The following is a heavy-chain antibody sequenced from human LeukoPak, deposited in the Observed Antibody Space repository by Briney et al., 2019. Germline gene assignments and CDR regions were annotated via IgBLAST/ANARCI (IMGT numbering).Heavy chain of an antibody. J-gene: IGHJ4*02. Sequence: SETLSLTCAVYGGSFSDYYWSWIRQPPGKGLEWIGEINHSGSTNYSPSLKSQFTISVDTSKNQFSLILTSVTAADTAVYYCARGRGPAFYWGQGTLVTVSS. CDR1: GGSFSDYY. V-gene: IGHV4-34*01. CDR2: INHSGST. CDR3: ARGRGPAFY.